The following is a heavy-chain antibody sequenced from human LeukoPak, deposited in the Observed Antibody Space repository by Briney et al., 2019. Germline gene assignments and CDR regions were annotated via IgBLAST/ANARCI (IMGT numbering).Heavy chain of an antibody. D-gene: IGHD6-19*01. Sequence: ASVKVSCKASGYTFTAYYMHWVRQAPGQGLEWMGWINPNSGGTNYAQKFQGRVTMTRDTSISTAYMELSRLRSDDTAVYYCATLLLYSSGWWGSDYWGQGTLVTVSS. CDR1: GYTFTAYY. J-gene: IGHJ4*02. CDR2: INPNSGGT. V-gene: IGHV1-2*02. CDR3: ATLLLYSSGWWGSDY.